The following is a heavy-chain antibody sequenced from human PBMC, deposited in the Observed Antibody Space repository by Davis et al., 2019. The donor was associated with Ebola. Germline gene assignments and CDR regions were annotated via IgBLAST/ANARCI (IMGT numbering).Heavy chain of an antibody. D-gene: IGHD2-15*01. CDR1: LYTFTRYY. CDR2: INPSRGST. J-gene: IGHJ6*02. Sequence: SVPVSRMASLYTFTRYYLHWLRQAPGHGLEWMGIINPSRGSTSYAQKLQGRVTMTRDTSTSTVYMELSSLRSEDTAVYYCAREDIVVVVAATRYNSGMDVWGQGTTVTVSS. CDR3: AREDIVVVVAATRYNSGMDV. V-gene: IGHV1-46*03.